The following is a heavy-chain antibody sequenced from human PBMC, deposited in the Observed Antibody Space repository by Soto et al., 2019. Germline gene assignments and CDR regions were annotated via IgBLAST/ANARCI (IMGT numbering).Heavy chain of an antibody. D-gene: IGHD2-2*02. CDR1: GGSFSGYY. CDR3: ASEQDCSSTSCYTFDY. Sequence: QVQLQQWGAGLLKPSETLSLTCAVYGGSFSGYYWSWIRQPPGKGLEWIGEINHSGSTNYNPSLKSRVTISVDTSKNQFSLKLSSVTAADTAVYYCASEQDCSSTSCYTFDYWCQGTLVTVSS. CDR2: INHSGST. V-gene: IGHV4-34*01. J-gene: IGHJ4*02.